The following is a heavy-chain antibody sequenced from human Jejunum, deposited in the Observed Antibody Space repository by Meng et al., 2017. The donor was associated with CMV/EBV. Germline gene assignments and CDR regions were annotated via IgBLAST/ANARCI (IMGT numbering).Heavy chain of an antibody. CDR2: IYHSGIT. V-gene: IGHV4-4*02. D-gene: IGHD1-14*01. CDR3: ARDPTGGEDHQRV. Sequence: QVLLQESGPGLVTPWGTLSLTCAVSGGPISSSNGWSWVRQPPGKGLEWIGKIYHSGITIYNPSLKSRVTMSVDNSKNQFSLKLNSMTAADTAVYYCARDPTGGEDHQRVWGQGTLVTVSS. CDR1: GGPISSSNG. J-gene: IGHJ4*02.